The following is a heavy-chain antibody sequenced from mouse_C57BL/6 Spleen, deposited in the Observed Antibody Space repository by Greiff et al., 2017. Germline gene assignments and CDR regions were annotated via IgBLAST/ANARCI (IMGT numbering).Heavy chain of an antibody. CDR3: DKHGDDYEGDYYAMDY. J-gene: IGHJ4*01. D-gene: IGHD2-4*01. Sequence: VNVVESGPGLVAPSQSLSITCNVSGFSLTSYGVDWVRQPPGKGLEWLGVIWGGGSTNYNSALMSRLSISKDNSKGQVFLKMNSLQTDDTDMYYCDKHGDDYEGDYYAMDYWGQGTSVTVSS. CDR1: GFSLTSYG. CDR2: IWGGGST. V-gene: IGHV2-9*01.